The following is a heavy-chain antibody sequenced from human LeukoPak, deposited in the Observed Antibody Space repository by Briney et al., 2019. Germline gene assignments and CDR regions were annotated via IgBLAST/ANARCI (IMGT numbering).Heavy chain of an antibody. CDR3: ARATYYHGSGPYPWFDP. J-gene: IGHJ5*02. Sequence: SQTLSLTCTVSGGSISSTDNSWTWIRQPPGKGLEWIGDIYNSGTTKYNPSLRSRVTISPDTSKNQLSLELRSVTAADTAVYYCARATYYHGSGPYPWFDPWGQGTQVTVSS. V-gene: IGHV4-30-4*01. CDR2: IYNSGTT. CDR1: GGSISSTDNS. D-gene: IGHD3-10*01.